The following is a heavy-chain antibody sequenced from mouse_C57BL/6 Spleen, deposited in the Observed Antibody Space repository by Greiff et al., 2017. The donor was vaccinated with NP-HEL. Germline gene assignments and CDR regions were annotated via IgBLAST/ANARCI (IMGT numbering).Heavy chain of an antibody. D-gene: IGHD4-1*01. CDR3: ARWPNWDGYFDY. Sequence: EVKVVESEGGLVQPGSSMKLSCTASGFTFSDYYMAWVRQVPEKGLEWVANINYDGSSTYYLDSLKSRFIISRDNAKNILYLQMSSLKSEDTATYYCARWPNWDGYFDYWGQGTTLTVSS. J-gene: IGHJ2*01. CDR2: INYDGSST. V-gene: IGHV5-16*01. CDR1: GFTFSDYY.